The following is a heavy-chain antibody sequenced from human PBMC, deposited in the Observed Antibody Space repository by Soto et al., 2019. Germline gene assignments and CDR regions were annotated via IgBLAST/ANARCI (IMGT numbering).Heavy chain of an antibody. CDR3: ARGSLDYGDYGSDAFDI. V-gene: IGHV4-31*03. Sequence: SETLSLTCTVSGGSISSGGYYWSWIRQHPGKGLEWIGHIYYSGSTYYNPSLKSRVTISVDTSKNQFSLKLSSVTAADTAVYYCARGSLDYGDYGSDAFDIWGQGTMVTVSS. CDR1: GGSISSGGYY. CDR2: IYYSGST. D-gene: IGHD4-17*01. J-gene: IGHJ3*02.